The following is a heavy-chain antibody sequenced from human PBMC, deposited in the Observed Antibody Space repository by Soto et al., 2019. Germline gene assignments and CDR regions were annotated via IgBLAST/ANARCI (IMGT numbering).Heavy chain of an antibody. J-gene: IGHJ5*02. CDR2: IIPIFGTA. V-gene: IGHV1-69*13. CDR3: ARCEEAVRNWFDP. CDR1: GGTFSSYA. Sequence: ASVKVSCKASGGTFSSYAISWVRQAPGQGLEWMGGIIPIFGTANYAQKFQGRVTITADESTSTAYMELSSLRSEDTAVYYCARCEEAVRNWFDPWGQGTLVTVSS. D-gene: IGHD6-6*01.